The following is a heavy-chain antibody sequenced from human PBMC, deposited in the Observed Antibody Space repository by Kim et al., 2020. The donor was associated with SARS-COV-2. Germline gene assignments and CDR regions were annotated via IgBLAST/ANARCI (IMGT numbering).Heavy chain of an antibody. CDR3: AKSFSGSYFGYDY. J-gene: IGHJ4*02. V-gene: IGHV3-30*18. Sequence: GGSLRLSCAASGFTFNTYGIHWVRQAPGKGLEWVAVISYDGSKKYYADSVKGRFTIYRDNSKNTLYLQMNSLRIEDTAVYYCAKSFSGSYFGYDYWGQGTLVTVSS. CDR1: GFTFNTYG. D-gene: IGHD1-26*01. CDR2: ISYDGSKK.